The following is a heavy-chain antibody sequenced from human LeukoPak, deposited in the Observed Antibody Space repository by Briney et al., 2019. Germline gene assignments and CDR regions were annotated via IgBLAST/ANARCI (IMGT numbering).Heavy chain of an antibody. CDR1: GGSISSSSYY. J-gene: IGHJ2*01. CDR2: IYYSGST. Sequence: PSETLSLTCTVSGGSISSSSYYWGWIRQPPGRGVEWIGSIYYSGSTYYNPSLKSRVTISVDTSKNQFSLKLSSVTAADTAVYYCARHLRSPGFDLWGRGTLVTVSS. V-gene: IGHV4-39*01. CDR3: ARHLRSPGFDL.